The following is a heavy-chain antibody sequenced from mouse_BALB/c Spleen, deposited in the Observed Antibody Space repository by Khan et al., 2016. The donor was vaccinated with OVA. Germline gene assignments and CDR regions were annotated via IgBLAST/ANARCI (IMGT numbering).Heavy chain of an antibody. CDR2: INTYTGES. CDR1: GYTLTDYG. J-gene: IGHJ3*01. D-gene: IGHD2-1*01. Sequence: QIPLVQSGPELRKPGETVMISCKASGYTLTDYGMNWVKQAPGKGLKWMGWINTYTGESTYADDFKGRFAFSLETSASTAYLQVSNLKNEDTATYFCARSDGNYKFTYWGQGTRVTVSA. V-gene: IGHV9-3-1*01. CDR3: ARSDGNYKFTY.